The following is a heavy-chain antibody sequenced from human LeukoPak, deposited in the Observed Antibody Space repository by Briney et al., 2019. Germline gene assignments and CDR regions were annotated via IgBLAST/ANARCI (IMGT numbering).Heavy chain of an antibody. CDR2: IVVGSGNT. V-gene: IGHV1-58*02. J-gene: IGHJ4*02. CDR3: ARDGWGGSTFDY. D-gene: IGHD5-12*01. CDR1: GFTFTSSA. Sequence: GASVKVSCKASGFTFTSSAMQWVRQARGQRLEWIGWIVVGSGNTNYAQKFQERVTITRDMSTSTAYMELSSLRSEDTAVYYCARDGWGGSTFDYWGQGTLVTVSS.